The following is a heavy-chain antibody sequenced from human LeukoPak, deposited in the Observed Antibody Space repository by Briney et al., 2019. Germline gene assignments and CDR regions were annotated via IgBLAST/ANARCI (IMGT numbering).Heavy chain of an antibody. CDR2: IIPIFGTA. CDR3: ARAGSSSRPPYYYYYGMDV. J-gene: IGHJ6*02. Sequence: ASVKVSCKASGGTFSSYAISWVRQAPGQGLEWMGGIIPIFGTANYAQKFQGRVTITADESTSTAYMELSSLRSEDTAVYYCARAGSSSRPPYYYYYGMDVWGQGTTVTVSS. CDR1: GGTFSSYA. V-gene: IGHV1-69*13. D-gene: IGHD6-13*01.